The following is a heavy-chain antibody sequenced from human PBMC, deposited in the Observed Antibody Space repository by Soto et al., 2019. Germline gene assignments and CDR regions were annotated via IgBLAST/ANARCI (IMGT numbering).Heavy chain of an antibody. J-gene: IGHJ3*02. CDR2: IIPILGIA. D-gene: IGHD3-9*01. V-gene: IGHV1-69*08. CDR1: GGTFSSYT. Sequence: QVQLVQSGAEVKKPGSSVKVSCKASGGTFSSYTISWVRQAPGQGLEWMGRIIPILGIANYAQKFQGRVTITADKSTSTAYMALSSLRSEDTAVYYCARDRSTHYHILTGDAFDILGQGTMVTVSS. CDR3: ARDRSTHYHILTGDAFDI.